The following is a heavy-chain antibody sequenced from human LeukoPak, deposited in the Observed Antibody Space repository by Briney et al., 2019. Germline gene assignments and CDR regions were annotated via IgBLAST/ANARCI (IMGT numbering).Heavy chain of an antibody. D-gene: IGHD2-21*01. V-gene: IGHV1-24*01. J-gene: IGHJ4*02. CDR1: GYTLTQLS. Sequence: GASVRASCKVSGYTLTQLSMHWVRQAPGKGLEWMGGFDPEDGETIYAQKFQGRVTMTEDTSTDTAYMQLSSLRSEDTAVYYCATDYIPTGRQDYWGQGTLVTVSS. CDR2: FDPEDGET. CDR3: ATDYIPTGRQDY.